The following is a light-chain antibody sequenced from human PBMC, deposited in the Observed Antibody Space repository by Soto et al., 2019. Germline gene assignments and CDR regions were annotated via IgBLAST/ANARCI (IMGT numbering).Light chain of an antibody. V-gene: IGLV2-14*01. CDR2: EVS. CDR3: SSYTSIITLYV. J-gene: IGLJ1*01. Sequence: QSALTQPASVSGSPGQSITISCTGTSSDVGGYNYVSWYQRHPGKAPKLMIYEVSNRPSGVSNRFSGSKSGNTASLAISGLQAEDEADYYCSSYTSIITLYVFGSGTRSPS. CDR1: SSDVGGYNY.